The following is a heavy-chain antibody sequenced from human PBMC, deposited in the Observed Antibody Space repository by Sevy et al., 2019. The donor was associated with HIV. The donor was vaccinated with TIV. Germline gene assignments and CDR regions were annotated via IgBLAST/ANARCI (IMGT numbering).Heavy chain of an antibody. CDR3: ARDGGYSIKWYPLY. J-gene: IGHJ4*01. Sequence: GGSLRLSSAASGFAFSTHAMLWVRQAPGKGLEWVAVISYEGTETFYAASVEGRFTISRDNSKNMLSLQINSLKPEDTAVYYCARDGGYSIKWYPLYWGHGTLVTVSS. CDR2: ISYEGTET. CDR1: GFAFSTHA. V-gene: IGHV3-30-3*01. D-gene: IGHD1-26*01.